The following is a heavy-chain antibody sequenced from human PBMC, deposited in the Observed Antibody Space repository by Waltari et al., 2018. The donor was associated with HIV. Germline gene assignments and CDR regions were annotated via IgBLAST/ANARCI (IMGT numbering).Heavy chain of an antibody. CDR2: TNPISGST. CDR1: GYSFTAYY. V-gene: IGHV1-2*06. CDR3: ARGESVSVSNIPPGYRFDF. D-gene: IGHD2-15*01. J-gene: IGHJ4*02. Sequence: QVQLVQSGAELKTPGASVEFSCRASGYSFTAYYIHWVRQAPGQGLTWMGRTNPISGSTNIPLTFQGRITMTRDTSSGAVFTELRVLKFNDTALYYCARGESVSVSNIPPGYRFDFWGQGTLITVSS.